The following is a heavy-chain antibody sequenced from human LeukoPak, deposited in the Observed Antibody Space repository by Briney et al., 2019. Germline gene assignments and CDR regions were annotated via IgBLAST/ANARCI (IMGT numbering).Heavy chain of an antibody. J-gene: IGHJ4*02. D-gene: IGHD6-13*01. Sequence: PGGALRVSCVAPGFTFSIDVASCGREAPGEGGWCGSALFGSVGSTSYANSVKGLFTISTDNSKNTLYLQINSLRAEHTAIYYCAKDTGFTRPTSYSSSSYFDYWGQGTLVTVSS. CDR1: GFTFSIDV. CDR2: LFGSVGST. CDR3: AKDTGFTRPTSYSSSSYFDY. V-gene: IGHV3-23*01.